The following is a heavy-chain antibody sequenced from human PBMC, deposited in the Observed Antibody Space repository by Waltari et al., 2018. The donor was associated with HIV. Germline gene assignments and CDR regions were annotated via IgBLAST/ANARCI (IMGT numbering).Heavy chain of an antibody. Sequence: QLQLQESGPGLVRPSETLSLSCTVSGGSIRSVYWSWIRQSPGKGLEWIGSIHYSGTTDYNPSLRSRVTLSIDTSKNQFSLKLTSVTAADTAFYFCAKDTSGSNWFDPWGQGALVTVSS. CDR3: AKDTSGSNWFDP. V-gene: IGHV4-59*01. CDR2: IHYSGTT. D-gene: IGHD6-19*01. CDR1: GGSIRSVY. J-gene: IGHJ5*02.